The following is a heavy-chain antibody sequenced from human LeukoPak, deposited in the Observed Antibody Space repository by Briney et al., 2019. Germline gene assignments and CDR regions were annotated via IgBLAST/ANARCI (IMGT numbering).Heavy chain of an antibody. V-gene: IGHV1-18*01. Sequence: ASVKVSCKASGYTFTSYGISWVRQAPGQGLERMGWISAYNGNTNYAQKLQGRVTMTTDTSTSTAYMELRRLRSDATAVYYCARGTYSGYEFDYWGQGTLVTVSS. CDR1: GYTFTSYG. CDR3: ARGTYSGYEFDY. J-gene: IGHJ4*02. CDR2: ISAYNGNT. D-gene: IGHD5-12*01.